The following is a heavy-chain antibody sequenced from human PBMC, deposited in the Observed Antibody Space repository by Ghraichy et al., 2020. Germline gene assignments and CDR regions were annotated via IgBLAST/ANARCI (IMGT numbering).Heavy chain of an antibody. CDR2: IYTSGST. CDR3: ARRYYYDSSGYYFGFWFDP. CDR1: GGSISSYY. D-gene: IGHD3-22*01. J-gene: IGHJ5*02. Sequence: SETLSLTCTVSGGSISSYYWSWIRQPPGKGLEWIGYIYTSGSTNYNPSLKSRVTISVDTSKNQFSLKLSSVTAADTAVYYCARRYYYDSSGYYFGFWFDPWGQGTLVTVSS. V-gene: IGHV4-4*09.